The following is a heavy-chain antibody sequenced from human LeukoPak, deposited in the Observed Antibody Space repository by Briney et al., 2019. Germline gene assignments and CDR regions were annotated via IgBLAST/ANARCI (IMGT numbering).Heavy chain of an antibody. CDR1: GFAFSSYE. D-gene: IGHD6-13*01. CDR3: ASKSIGWYSSSWDSFDY. CDR2: ISSSGYTM. J-gene: IGHJ4*02. Sequence: GGSLRLSCAASGFAFSSYEMNWVRQAPGKGLEWLSYISSSGYTMHYADSVKGRFTISRDNAKNSLYLQMNSLRAEDTAVYYCASKSIGWYSSSWDSFDYWGQGTLVTVSS. V-gene: IGHV3-48*03.